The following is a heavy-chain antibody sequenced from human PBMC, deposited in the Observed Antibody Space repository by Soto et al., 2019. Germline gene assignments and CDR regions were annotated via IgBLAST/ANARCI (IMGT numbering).Heavy chain of an antibody. D-gene: IGHD2-21*02. CDR1: GYSFTSYW. CDR2: IYPGDSDT. Sequence: PGESLKISCKGSGYSFTSYWIGWVRQMPGKGLEWMGIIYPGDSDTRYSPSFQGQVTISADKSISTAYLQWSSLKASDTAMYYCARLETCGGDCYPGGFDYWSQGTLVTVSS. J-gene: IGHJ4*02. V-gene: IGHV5-51*01. CDR3: ARLETCGGDCYPGGFDY.